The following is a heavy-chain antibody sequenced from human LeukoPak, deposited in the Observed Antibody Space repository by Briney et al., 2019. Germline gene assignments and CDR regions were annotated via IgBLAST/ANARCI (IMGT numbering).Heavy chain of an antibody. V-gene: IGHV4-59*01. J-gene: IGHJ4*02. CDR2: IYYSGST. CDR3: ARGRTYYDILTGYYISYFDY. D-gene: IGHD3-9*01. Sequence: SETLPLTCTVSGGSISSYYWSWIRQPPGKGLEWIGYIYYSGSTNYNPSPKSRVTISVDTSKNQFSLKLSSVTAADTAVYYCARGRTYYDILTGYYISYFDYWGQGTLVTVSS. CDR1: GGSISSYY.